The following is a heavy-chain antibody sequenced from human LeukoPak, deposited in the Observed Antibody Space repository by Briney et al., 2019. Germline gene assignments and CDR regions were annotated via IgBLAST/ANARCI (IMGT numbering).Heavy chain of an antibody. CDR3: TGEKEAYNFGLAYYYYYMDV. V-gene: IGHV3-73*01. J-gene: IGHJ6*03. CDR2: IETGAESYAT. CDR1: GFTFSGSA. D-gene: IGHD1-1*01. Sequence: SGGSLRLSCAASGFTFSGSAMHWVRQAPGKGLERVGQIETGAESYATAYAASVKGRLTISRDDSKNTAFLQMNNLQTEDTAVYYCTGEKEAYNFGLAYYYYYMDVWGKGTTVTVSS.